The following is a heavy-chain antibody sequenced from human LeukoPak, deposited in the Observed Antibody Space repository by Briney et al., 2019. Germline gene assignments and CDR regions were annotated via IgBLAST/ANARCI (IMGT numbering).Heavy chain of an antibody. CDR3: TRGDEPFDY. CDR2: IRSKAYGGTT. Sequence: PGGSLRLSCTASGFTFGDYAMSWVRQAPGKGLEWVGFIRSKAYGGTTEYAASVKGRFTISRDDSKSIAYLQMNSLKTEDTAVHYCTRGDEPFDYWGQGTLVTVSS. CDR1: GFTFGDYA. V-gene: IGHV3-49*04. J-gene: IGHJ4*02. D-gene: IGHD1-14*01.